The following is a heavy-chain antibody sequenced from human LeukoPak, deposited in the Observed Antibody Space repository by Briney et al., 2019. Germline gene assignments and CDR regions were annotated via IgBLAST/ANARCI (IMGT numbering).Heavy chain of an antibody. CDR1: GFTFSSYI. J-gene: IGHJ4*02. CDR3: ARDRPSSLGT. V-gene: IGHV3-21*01. Sequence: GGSLRLSCAASGFTFSSYIMNWVRQAPGKGLEWVSSISSSSSYIYYANSVKGRFTISRDNAKNSLYLQMNSLRAEDTAVYYCARDRPSSLGTWGQGTLVTVSS. CDR2: ISSSSSYI. D-gene: IGHD6-6*01.